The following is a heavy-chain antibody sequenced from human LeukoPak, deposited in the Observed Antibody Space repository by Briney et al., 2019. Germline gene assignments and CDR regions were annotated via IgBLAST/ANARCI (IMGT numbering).Heavy chain of an antibody. J-gene: IGHJ6*02. CDR3: ARRPTTRDYYYHNLDI. V-gene: IGHV4-39*01. CDR1: GDSMSSRNYY. Sequence: PSETLSLTCTVSGDSMSSRNYYWGWIRQPPGKGLEWIGHIYYSGSAYYNPSLKSRVSISVDTSKNQFSLKLSSVTAADTAVYYCARRPTTRDYYYHNLDIWGHGTTVTVSS. CDR2: IYYSGSA. D-gene: IGHD4-11*01.